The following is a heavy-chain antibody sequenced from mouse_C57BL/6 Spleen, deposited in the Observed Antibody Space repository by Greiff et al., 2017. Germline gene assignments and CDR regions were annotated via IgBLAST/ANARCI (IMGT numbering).Heavy chain of an antibody. J-gene: IGHJ4*01. CDR2: FYPGSGSI. V-gene: IGHV1-62-2*01. CDR3: ARHEDERLGYYAMDD. D-gene: IGHD4-1*01. CDR1: GYTFTEYT. Sequence: QVQLQQSGAELVKPGASVKLSCKASGYTFTEYTIHWVKQRPGQGLEWIGWFYPGSGSIKYNEKFKDKATLTADKSSSTAYMELSSMTSEDAAVYYCARHEDERLGYYAMDDWGQGTSVTVSS.